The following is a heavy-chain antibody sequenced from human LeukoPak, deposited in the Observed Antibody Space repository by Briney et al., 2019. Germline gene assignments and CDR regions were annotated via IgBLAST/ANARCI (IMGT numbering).Heavy chain of an antibody. J-gene: IGHJ4*02. D-gene: IGHD3-16*01. CDR1: GGSISSSSYY. V-gene: IGHV4-39*01. CDR3: ARGGWYFDY. CDR2: IYYSGST. Sequence: SETLSLTCTVSGGSISSSSYYWGWIRQPPGKGLEWIGSIYYSGSTYYNPSLKSRVTISVDTSKNQFSLKLSSVTAADTAVYYCARGGWYFDYWGQGTLVTVSS.